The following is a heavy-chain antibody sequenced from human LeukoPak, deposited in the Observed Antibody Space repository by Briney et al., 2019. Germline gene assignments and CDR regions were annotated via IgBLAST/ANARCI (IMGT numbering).Heavy chain of an antibody. D-gene: IGHD2-2*03. CDR1: GFTFSSYA. CDR2: ISGSGGST. Sequence: PGGSLGLSCAASGFTFSSYAMSWVRQAPGKGLEWVSAISGSGGSTYYADSVKGRFTISRDNSKNTLYLQMNSLRAEDTAVYYCAKDGYCSSTSRHCYTYYYYYGMDVWGQGTTVTVSS. J-gene: IGHJ6*02. CDR3: AKDGYCSSTSRHCYTYYYYYGMDV. V-gene: IGHV3-23*01.